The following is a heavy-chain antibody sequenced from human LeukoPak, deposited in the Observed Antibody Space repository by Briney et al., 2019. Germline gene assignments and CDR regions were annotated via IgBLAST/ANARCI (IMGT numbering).Heavy chain of an antibody. D-gene: IGHD6-19*01. CDR3: ARPNSRSSGWYSDFYFDY. V-gene: IGHV1-8*03. Sequence: ASVKVSCKASGYTFTSYDINWVRQATGQGLEWMGWMNPNSGNTGYAQKFQGRVTITRNTSISTAYMELSSLRSEDTAVYYCARPNSRSSGWYSDFYFDYWGQGTLVTVSS. J-gene: IGHJ4*02. CDR2: MNPNSGNT. CDR1: GYTFTSYD.